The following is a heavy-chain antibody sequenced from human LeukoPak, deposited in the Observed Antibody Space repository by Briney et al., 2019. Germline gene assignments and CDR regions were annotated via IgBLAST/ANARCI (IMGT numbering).Heavy chain of an antibody. CDR1: GFTFSSYA. CDR2: ISGSGGST. D-gene: IGHD3-10*01. V-gene: IGHV3-23*01. Sequence: GGSLRLSCAASGFTFSSYAMSWVRQAPGKGLEWVSAISGSGGSTYYADSVKGRFTISRDNSKNTLYLQTNSLRAEDTAVYYCAKVPTSSGRSPYDYWGQGTLVTVSP. J-gene: IGHJ4*02. CDR3: AKVPTSSGRSPYDY.